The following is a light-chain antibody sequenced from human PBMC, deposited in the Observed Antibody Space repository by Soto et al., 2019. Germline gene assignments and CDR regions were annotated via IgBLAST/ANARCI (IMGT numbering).Light chain of an antibody. J-gene: IGKJ1*01. CDR2: DAS. Sequence: IEMTQSPSTLSASVSDRVPITCRASQSISSWVAWYQQQRGRAPKLLIYDASSLESGVPSRFSGSGSGTEFTITISRLHPDDFASYYCQQYNSYWTFGQGTKVDIK. V-gene: IGKV1-5*01. CDR1: QSISSW. CDR3: QQYNSYWT.